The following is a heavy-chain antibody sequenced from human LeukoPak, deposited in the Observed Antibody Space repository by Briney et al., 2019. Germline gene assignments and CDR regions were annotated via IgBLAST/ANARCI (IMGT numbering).Heavy chain of an antibody. J-gene: IGHJ4*02. CDR2: VSGSGDST. Sequence: GGSLRLSCAASGFTFSSYAMSWVRQAPGKGLEWVSAVSGSGDSTYYADSEKGRFTISRDNSKNMLYLQMSSLRAEDTAVYYCAKSPYDSSSYSFDYWGQGTLVTVSS. V-gene: IGHV3-23*01. CDR1: GFTFSSYA. CDR3: AKSPYDSSSYSFDY. D-gene: IGHD3-22*01.